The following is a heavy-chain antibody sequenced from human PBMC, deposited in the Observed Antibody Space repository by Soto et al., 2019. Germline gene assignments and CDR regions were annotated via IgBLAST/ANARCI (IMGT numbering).Heavy chain of an antibody. CDR1: VGSISSYY. V-gene: IGHV4-4*07. Sequence: ASETLSLTCIVSVGSISSYYRSWIRQPAGKGLEWIGRIYTSGSTNYNPSLKSRVIMAEDTSKNQFSLKLSSVTAADTAVYYCARGPGSYNWFDLWGQGTLVTVS. CDR3: ARGPGSYNWFDL. D-gene: IGHD3-10*01. J-gene: IGHJ5*02. CDR2: IYTSGST.